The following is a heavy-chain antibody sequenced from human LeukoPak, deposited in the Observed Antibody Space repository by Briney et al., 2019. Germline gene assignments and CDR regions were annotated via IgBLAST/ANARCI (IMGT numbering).Heavy chain of an antibody. J-gene: IGHJ4*02. Sequence: ASVTVSCKASGYTFSGYYIHWVGQAPGQGVEWMGWISPSYGGTNYAQKFQATVNMTRDTSIGTAYMELSRLTSDDTAVYYCASPKCGDFYFDDWGQGTLVTVAS. V-gene: IGHV1-2*02. D-gene: IGHD2-21*02. CDR1: GYTFSGYY. CDR3: ASPKCGDFYFDD. CDR2: ISPSYGGT.